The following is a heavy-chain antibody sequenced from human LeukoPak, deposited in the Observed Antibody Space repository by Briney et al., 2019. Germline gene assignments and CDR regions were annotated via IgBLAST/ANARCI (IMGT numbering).Heavy chain of an antibody. V-gene: IGHV3-48*01. CDR2: ISSSSSTI. CDR3: ARDGRVWFGELSNYFDP. CDR1: GFTFSSYE. Sequence: GGSLRLSCAASGFTFSSYEMNWVRQAPGKGLEWVSYISSSSSTIYYADSVKGRFTISRDNAKNSLYLQMNSLRAEDTAVYYCARDGRVWFGELSNYFDPWGQGTLVTVSS. D-gene: IGHD3-10*01. J-gene: IGHJ5*02.